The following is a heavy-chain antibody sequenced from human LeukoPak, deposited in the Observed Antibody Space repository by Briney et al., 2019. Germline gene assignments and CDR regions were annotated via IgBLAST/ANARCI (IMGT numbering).Heavy chain of an antibody. Sequence: PSETLSLTCAFYGASFSGYYWSWIPRPPGKGLEWIERIYTSGSTNYNPSLKSRVTMSVDTSKNQFSLRLSSVTAADTAVYYCARDCSSTSCYGGVNWFDPWGQGTLVTVSS. CDR3: ARDCSSTSCYGGVNWFDP. V-gene: IGHV4-59*10. CDR2: IYTSGST. D-gene: IGHD2-2*01. J-gene: IGHJ5*02. CDR1: GASFSGYY.